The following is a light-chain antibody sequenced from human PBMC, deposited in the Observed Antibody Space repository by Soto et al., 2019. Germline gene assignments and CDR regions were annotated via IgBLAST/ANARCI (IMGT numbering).Light chain of an antibody. J-gene: IGKJ1*01. CDR2: AAS. Sequence: EIVLTQSPATLSVSAGDTATLSCRASQSVSNNYLAWYQQTPGQAPRLLIYAASNTATGFPDRFSGSGSGTDFTLTISRLEPEDFAVYYCKQYGSSGTCGQGTKVDI. CDR3: KQYGSSGT. V-gene: IGKV3-20*01. CDR1: QSVSNNY.